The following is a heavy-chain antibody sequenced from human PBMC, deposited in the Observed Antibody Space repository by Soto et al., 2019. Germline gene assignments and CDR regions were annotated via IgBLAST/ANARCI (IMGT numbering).Heavy chain of an antibody. J-gene: IGHJ4*02. CDR1: GFTFSSYG. Sequence: QVQLVESEGGVVQPGRSLRLSCVASGFTFSSYGMHWVRQAPGKGLEWVAVISYDGSNKYYADSVKGRFTISRDNSKNTLYLQMDSLRAEDTAMYYCAKGRTGSCYSTSAYWGQGTLVIVSS. V-gene: IGHV3-30*18. CDR3: AKGRTGSCYSTSAY. D-gene: IGHD2-15*01. CDR2: ISYDGSNK.